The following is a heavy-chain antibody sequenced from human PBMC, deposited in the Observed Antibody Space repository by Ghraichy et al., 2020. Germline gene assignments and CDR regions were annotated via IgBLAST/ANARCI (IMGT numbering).Heavy chain of an antibody. V-gene: IGHV1-18*01. Sequence: ASVKVSCKASGYTFTGYGISWVRQAPGQGLEWMGWISAYNGNTNYAQKLQGRVTMTTDTSTSTAYMELRSLRSDDTAVYYCARDYSMIVVVGDAFDIWGQGTMVTVSS. CDR2: ISAYNGNT. CDR1: GYTFTGYG. J-gene: IGHJ3*02. CDR3: ARDYSMIVVVGDAFDI. D-gene: IGHD3-22*01.